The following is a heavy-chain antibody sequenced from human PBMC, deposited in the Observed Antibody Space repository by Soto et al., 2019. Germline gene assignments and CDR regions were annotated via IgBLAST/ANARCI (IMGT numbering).Heavy chain of an antibody. Sequence: QVQLVQSGAEVKKPGASVKVSCKASGYTFTTYGISWVRQAPGQGLEWMGWISAYNGNTNYAQKLQGRLTMTTDTSTSTAYMELRSLRSDDTAVYHCARDWAHNDFWSGDYHFDSWGQGTLVTVSS. J-gene: IGHJ4*02. D-gene: IGHD3-3*01. CDR2: ISAYNGNT. CDR3: ARDWAHNDFWSGDYHFDS. V-gene: IGHV1-18*01. CDR1: GYTFTTYG.